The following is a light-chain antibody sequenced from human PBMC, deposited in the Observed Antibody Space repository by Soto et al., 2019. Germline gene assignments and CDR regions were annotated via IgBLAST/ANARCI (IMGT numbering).Light chain of an antibody. J-gene: IGKJ4*01. CDR3: QQYGSSPLT. CDR1: QSVSSDY. Sequence: EIVLTQSPGTLSLSPGERATLSCRTSQSVSSDYLAWYQQTPGQAPRLLIHGASSRATGIPDRFSGSGSGTDFTLTISRLEPEDFAVYYCQQYGSSPLTFGRGTKVEIK. CDR2: GAS. V-gene: IGKV3-20*01.